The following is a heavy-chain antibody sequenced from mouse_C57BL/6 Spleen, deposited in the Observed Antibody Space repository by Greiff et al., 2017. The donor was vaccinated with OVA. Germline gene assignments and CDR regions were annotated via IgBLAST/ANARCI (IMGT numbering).Heavy chain of an antibody. V-gene: IGHV1-18*01. CDR3: ARAGTTVVAMDY. CDR1: GEACTDYD. D-gene: IGHD1-1*01. Sequence: VHVKQSGPELVKPGASVKITGLGWGEACTDYDMDWVKQSHGKSLEWIGDINPNNGGTIYNHKFKGKATLTVDKSSSTAYMELRSLTSEDTAVYYCARAGTTVVAMDYWGQGTSVTVSS. J-gene: IGHJ4*01. CDR2: INPNNGGT.